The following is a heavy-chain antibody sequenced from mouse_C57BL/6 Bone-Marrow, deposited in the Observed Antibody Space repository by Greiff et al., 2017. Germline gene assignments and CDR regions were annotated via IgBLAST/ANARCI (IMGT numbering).Heavy chain of an antibody. Sequence: QVQLQQSGAELVKPGASVKISCKASGYAFSSYWMNWVKQRPGKGLEWIGQIYPGDGDTNYNGKFKGKATLTADKSSSTAYMQLSSLTSEDSAVYFCARLYSYYGGSDWYFDVWGTGTTVTVAS. CDR1: GYAFSSYW. CDR2: IYPGDGDT. CDR3: ARLYSYYGGSDWYFDV. V-gene: IGHV1-80*01. D-gene: IGHD1-1*01. J-gene: IGHJ1*03.